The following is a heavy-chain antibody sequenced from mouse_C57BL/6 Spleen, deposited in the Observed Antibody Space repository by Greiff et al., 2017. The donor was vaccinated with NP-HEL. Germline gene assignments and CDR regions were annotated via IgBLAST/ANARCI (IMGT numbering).Heavy chain of an antibody. V-gene: IGHV1-64*01. CDR1: GYTFTSYW. D-gene: IGHD1-1*01. CDR2: IHPNSGST. Sequence: QVQLQQPGAELVKPGASVKLSCKASGYTFTSYWMHWVKQRPGQGLEWIGMIHPNSGSTNYNAKFKSKATLTVDKSSSTASMQLSSLTSEDSAVYYSARFTTVVATEFDYWGQGTTLTVSS. J-gene: IGHJ2*01. CDR3: ARFTTVVATEFDY.